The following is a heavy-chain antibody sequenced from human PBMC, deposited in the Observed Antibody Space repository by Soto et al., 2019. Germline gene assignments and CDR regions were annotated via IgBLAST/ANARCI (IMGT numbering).Heavy chain of an antibody. Sequence: QLQLQESGPGLVKPSETLSLTCTVPGGSISSSSYYWGWIRQPPGKGLEWIGSIYYSGSTYYNPSLKSRVTISVDTSKNQFSLKLSSVTAADTAVYYCAGGCSGGSCYSNWFDPWGQGTLVTVSS. CDR2: IYYSGST. CDR1: GGSISSSSYY. J-gene: IGHJ5*02. V-gene: IGHV4-39*01. D-gene: IGHD2-15*01. CDR3: AGGCSGGSCYSNWFDP.